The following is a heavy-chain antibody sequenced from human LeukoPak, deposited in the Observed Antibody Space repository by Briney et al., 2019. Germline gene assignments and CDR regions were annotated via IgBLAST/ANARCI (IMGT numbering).Heavy chain of an antibody. CDR3: ARAQAGGDNYYNSGSSPNPRY. V-gene: IGHV3-48*02. CDR2: ISSTSSTI. Sequence: GGSLRLSCAAPGFTFNSYNMHWVRQAPGKGLEWVSYISSTSSTIYYADSVQGRFTISRDNAKNSLYLQMNSLRDEDTAVYYCARAQAGGDNYYNSGSSPNPRYWGQGTLVTVSS. J-gene: IGHJ4*02. CDR1: GFTFNSYN. D-gene: IGHD3-10*01.